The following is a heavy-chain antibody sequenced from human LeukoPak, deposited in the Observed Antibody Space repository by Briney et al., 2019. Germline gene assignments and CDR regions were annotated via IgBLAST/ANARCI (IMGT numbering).Heavy chain of an antibody. D-gene: IGHD2-8*01. CDR3: ARATNTPFDL. CDR2: IIPVLGTA. J-gene: IGHJ4*02. Sequence: EWMGGIIPVLGTANYAQKFQGRVTINADESSSTAYVELSSLRSDDTAMYYCARATNTPFDLWGQGTLVTVSS. V-gene: IGHV1-69*01.